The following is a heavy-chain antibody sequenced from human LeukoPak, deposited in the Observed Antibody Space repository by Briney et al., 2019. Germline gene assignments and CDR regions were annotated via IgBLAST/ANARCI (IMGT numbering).Heavy chain of an antibody. V-gene: IGHV3-9*01. CDR3: AKILNYGDSPFDY. D-gene: IGHD4-17*01. J-gene: IGHJ4*02. Sequence: GVSLRLSCAASGFTFDDYAMHWVRQAPGKGLEWVSGISWNSGSIGYADSVKGRFTISRDNAKNSLYLQMNSLRAEDTALYYCAKILNYGDSPFDYWGQGTLVTVSS. CDR1: GFTFDDYA. CDR2: ISWNSGSI.